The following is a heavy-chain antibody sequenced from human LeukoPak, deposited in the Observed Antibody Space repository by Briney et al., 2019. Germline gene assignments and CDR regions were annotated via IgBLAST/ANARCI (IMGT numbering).Heavy chain of an antibody. CDR2: ISSSGSTI. J-gene: IGHJ5*02. D-gene: IGHD3-9*01. CDR3: ARDGEYYDIFDGWFDP. CDR1: GFTFSDYY. Sequence: GGSLRLSCAASGFTFSDYYMSWIRQAPGKGLEWVSYISSSGSTIYYADSVKGRFTISRDNAKNSLYLQMNSLRAEDTAVYYCARDGEYYDIFDGWFDPWGQGTLVTVSS. V-gene: IGHV3-11*01.